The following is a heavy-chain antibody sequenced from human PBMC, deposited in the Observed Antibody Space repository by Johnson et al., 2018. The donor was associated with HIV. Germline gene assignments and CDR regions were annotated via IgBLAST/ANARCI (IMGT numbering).Heavy chain of an antibody. CDR1: GFTFTSYA. J-gene: IGHJ3*02. CDR2: ISSSGTTI. D-gene: IGHD2-15*01. V-gene: IGHV3-48*04. Sequence: VQLVESGGGLVQPGGSLRLSCAASGFTFTSYAVSWVRQAPGKGLECISYISSSGTTIYYTDSVKGRSPISRDNPKNSLDLQMSSLRAEDTALYYCARDRGRGSEDAFDIWGQGTMVTVSS. CDR3: ARDRGRGSEDAFDI.